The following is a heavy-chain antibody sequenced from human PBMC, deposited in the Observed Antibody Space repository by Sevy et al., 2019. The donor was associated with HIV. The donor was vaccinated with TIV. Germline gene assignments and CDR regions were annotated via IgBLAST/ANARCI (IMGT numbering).Heavy chain of an antibody. D-gene: IGHD6-13*01. J-gene: IGHJ4*02. CDR1: GFTFSSYA. V-gene: IGHV3-30-3*01. CDR2: ISYDGSNK. Sequence: GGSLRLSCAASGFTFSSYAIHWVRQAPGKGLEWVAVISYDGSNKYYADSVKGRFTISRDNSKNTLYLQMNSLRAEDTAVYYCVRGRDGSNRAEFDYWGQGTLVTVSS. CDR3: VRGRDGSNRAEFDY.